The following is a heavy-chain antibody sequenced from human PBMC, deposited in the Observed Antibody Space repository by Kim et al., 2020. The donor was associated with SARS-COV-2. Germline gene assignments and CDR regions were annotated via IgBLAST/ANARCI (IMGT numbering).Heavy chain of an antibody. D-gene: IGHD2-8*02. V-gene: IGHV3-23*01. Sequence: GGSLRLSCAASGFTFSSFAMSWVRQAPGKGLEWVSTISSGGGTTYYADSVKGRFTIFRDNSKNTLYLQMDSLRAEDTAVYYCAKGSPGYWYFDLWGRGTL. J-gene: IGHJ2*01. CDR2: ISSGGGTT. CDR3: AKGSPGYWYFDL. CDR1: GFTFSSFA.